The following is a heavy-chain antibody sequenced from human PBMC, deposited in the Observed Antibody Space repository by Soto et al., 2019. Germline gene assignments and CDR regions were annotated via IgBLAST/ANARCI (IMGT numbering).Heavy chain of an antibody. D-gene: IGHD3-10*01. CDR1: GFTFSSYW. Sequence: EVQLVESGGGLVQPGGSLRLSCAASGFTFSSYWMHWVRQAPGKGLVWVSRINSDGSSTSYADSVKGRFTIYRDNAKNTRYLQMNSLRAEDTAVYYCARAIGSGDGSGPRGVGYWGQGTLVTVSS. J-gene: IGHJ4*02. CDR2: INSDGSST. CDR3: ARAIGSGDGSGPRGVGY. V-gene: IGHV3-74*01.